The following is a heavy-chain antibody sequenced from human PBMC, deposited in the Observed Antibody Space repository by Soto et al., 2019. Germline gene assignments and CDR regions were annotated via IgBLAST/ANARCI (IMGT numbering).Heavy chain of an antibody. D-gene: IGHD6-6*01. J-gene: IGHJ6*02. CDR3: ARIAARLPDYYYYYGMDV. Sequence: SETLSLTCTVSGGSISSYYWGWIRQPPGKGLEWIGYIYYSGSTNYNPSLKSRVTISVDTSKNQFSLKLSSVTAADTAVYYCARIAARLPDYYYYYGMDVWGQGTTVTVSS. CDR1: GGSISSYY. CDR2: IYYSGST. V-gene: IGHV4-59*01.